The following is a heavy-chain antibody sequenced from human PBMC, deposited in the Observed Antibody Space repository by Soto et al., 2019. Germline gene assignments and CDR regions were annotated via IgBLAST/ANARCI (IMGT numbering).Heavy chain of an antibody. CDR3: AKVGTAMVTDYFDY. V-gene: IGHV3-9*01. D-gene: IGHD5-18*01. J-gene: IGHJ4*02. CDR2: ISWNSGSI. CDR1: GFTFDDYA. Sequence: GGSLRLSCAASGFTFDDYAMHWVRQAPGKGLEWVSGISWNSGSIGYADSVKGRFTISRDNAKNSLYLQMNSLRAEGTALYYCAKVGTAMVTDYFDYWGQGTLVTVSS.